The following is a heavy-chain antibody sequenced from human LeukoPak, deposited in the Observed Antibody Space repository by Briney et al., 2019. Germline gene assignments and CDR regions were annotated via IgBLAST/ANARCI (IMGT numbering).Heavy chain of an antibody. Sequence: SVKVSCKASGGTFSSYAISWVRQAPGQGLEWMGGIIPIIGTANYAQKFQGRVTITADESTSTAYMELSSLRSEDTAVYYCALYYYDSSGYYYSFDYWGQGTLVTVSS. CDR2: IIPIIGTA. CDR3: ALYYYDSSGYYYSFDY. J-gene: IGHJ4*02. D-gene: IGHD3-22*01. V-gene: IGHV1-69*13. CDR1: GGTFSSYA.